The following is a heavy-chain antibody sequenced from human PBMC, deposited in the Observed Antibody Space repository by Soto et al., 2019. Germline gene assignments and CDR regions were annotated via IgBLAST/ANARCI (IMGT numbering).Heavy chain of an antibody. CDR1: GFTFSSYG. J-gene: IGHJ1*01. Sequence: QVQLVESGGGVVQPGRSLRLSCAASGFTFSSYGMHWVRQAPGKGLEWVAVIWYDGSKKFYADSVKGRFTISRDNSKNTMYLQMNSLRTEDTAVYSCARGGGEVVAATHFQHWGQGTLVTVSS. CDR3: ARGGGEVVAATHFQH. D-gene: IGHD2-15*01. CDR2: IWYDGSKK. V-gene: IGHV3-33*01.